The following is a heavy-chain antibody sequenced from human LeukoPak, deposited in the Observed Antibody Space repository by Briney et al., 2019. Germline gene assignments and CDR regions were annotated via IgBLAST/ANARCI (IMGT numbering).Heavy chain of an antibody. CDR1: GGSISSGGYY. J-gene: IGHJ3*02. D-gene: IGHD5-12*01. CDR2: IYYSGST. Sequence: PSETLSLTCTVSGGSISSGGYYWSWIRQHPGKGLEWIGYIYYSGSTYYNPSLESRVTISVDTSKNQFSLKLSSVTAADTAVYYCARATRAFLFGDASDIWGQGTMVTVSS. CDR3: ARATRAFLFGDASDI. V-gene: IGHV4-31*03.